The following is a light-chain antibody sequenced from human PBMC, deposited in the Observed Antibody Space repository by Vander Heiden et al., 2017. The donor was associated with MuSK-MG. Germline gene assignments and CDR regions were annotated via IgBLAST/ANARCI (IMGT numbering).Light chain of an antibody. CDR2: LGS. CDR3: RQALQTPIT. V-gene: IGKV2-28*01. Sequence: IVLTQSRLSLPVTPGEPASISCRSSQSLLHSNGYICLDWNLQRPARSEQHLMSLGSNRSSGDLDRFSGSKTCTACTLKIRRVEAADVGFSHCRQALQTPITFGQGTKMEIK. J-gene: IGKJ5*01. CDR1: QSLLHSNGYIC.